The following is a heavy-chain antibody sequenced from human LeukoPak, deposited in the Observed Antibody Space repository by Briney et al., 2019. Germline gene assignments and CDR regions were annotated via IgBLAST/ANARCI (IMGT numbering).Heavy chain of an antibody. CDR1: GFTVSSYA. J-gene: IGHJ4*02. D-gene: IGHD4-17*01. V-gene: IGHV3-23*01. CDR3: AKGPSHYGDYYFDY. CDR2: ISGSGGST. Sequence: TGGSLRLSCAASGFTVSSYAMSWVRQAPGKGLEWVSAISGSGGSTYYADSVKGRFTISRDNSKNTLYLQMNSLRAEDTAVYYCAKGPSHYGDYYFDYWGQGTLVTASS.